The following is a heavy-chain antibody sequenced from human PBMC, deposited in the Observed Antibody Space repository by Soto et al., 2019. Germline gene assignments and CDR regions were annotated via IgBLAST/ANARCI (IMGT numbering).Heavy chain of an antibody. CDR3: ARSLYYYDSSGLGIYFDS. D-gene: IGHD3-22*01. V-gene: IGHV3-48*03. CDR1: GLTFSTYE. J-gene: IGHJ4*02. CDR2: ISSSGSTI. Sequence: GGSLRLSCAASGLTFSTYEMSWVRQAPGKGLEWPSYISSSGSTIYYADSVKGRFTISRDNAKNSLYLQMNSLRAEDTAVYYCARSLYYYDSSGLGIYFDSWRQRTLVTVSS.